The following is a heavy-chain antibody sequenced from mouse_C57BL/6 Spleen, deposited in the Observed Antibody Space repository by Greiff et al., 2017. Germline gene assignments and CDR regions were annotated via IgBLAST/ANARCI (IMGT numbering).Heavy chain of an antibody. D-gene: IGHD1-1*01. CDR2: FYPGSGSI. CDR3: ARHASDYYGSSPSTYCDV. CDR1: GYTFTEYT. Sequence: QVHVKQSGAELVKPGASVKLSCKASGYTFTEYTIHWVKQRSGQGLEWIGWFYPGSGSIKYNEKFKDKATLTADKSSSTVYMELSRLTSEDSAVYFCARHASDYYGSSPSTYCDVWGTGTTVTVSS. J-gene: IGHJ1*03. V-gene: IGHV1-62-2*01.